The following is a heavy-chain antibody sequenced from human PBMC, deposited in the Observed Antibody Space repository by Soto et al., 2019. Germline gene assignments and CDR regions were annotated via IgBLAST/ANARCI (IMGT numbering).Heavy chain of an antibody. V-gene: IGHV6-1*01. D-gene: IGHD6-19*01. Sequence: PSQTLSLTCAISGDSVSSNSAAWNWIRQSPSRGLEWLGRTYYRSKWYNDYAVSVKSRITINPDTTKNQYSLQLNSVTPEDTAVYDCARDETHSSGWWGDDAFDIWGQGTMVTVSS. CDR3: ARDETHSSGWWGDDAFDI. CDR2: TYYRSKWYN. CDR1: GDSVSSNSAA. J-gene: IGHJ3*02.